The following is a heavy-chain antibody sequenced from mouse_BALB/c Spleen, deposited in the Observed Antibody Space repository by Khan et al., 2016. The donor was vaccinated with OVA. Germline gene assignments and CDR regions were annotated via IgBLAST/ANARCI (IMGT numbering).Heavy chain of an antibody. CDR1: GYTFSSYY. J-gene: IGHJ3*01. CDR3: TRSGYGAFAY. CDR2: INPNNGGS. V-gene: IGHV1S81*02. Sequence: QVQLQQSGAELVKTGASVKLSCKASGYTFSSYYLYWVKQRPGQGLEWIGEINPNNGGSNFNETFKSKATLTVDKSSYTAYMQLSSLTSEDSAVYYCTRSGYGAFAYWGQGTLVTVSA. D-gene: IGHD1-1*02.